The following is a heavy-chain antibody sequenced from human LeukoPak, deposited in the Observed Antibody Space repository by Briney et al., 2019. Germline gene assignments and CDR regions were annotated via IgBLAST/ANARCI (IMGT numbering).Heavy chain of an antibody. J-gene: IGHJ4*02. CDR3: AREGSTTMIVVVITALDY. CDR2: ISSSSSYI. V-gene: IGHV3-21*01. CDR1: GFTFSSYS. D-gene: IGHD3-22*01. Sequence: KSGGSLRLSYAASGFTFSSYSMNWVRQAPGKGLEWVSSISSSSSYIYYADSVKGRFTISRDNAKNSLYLQMNSLRAEDTAVYYCAREGSTTMIVVVITALDYWGQGTLVTVSS.